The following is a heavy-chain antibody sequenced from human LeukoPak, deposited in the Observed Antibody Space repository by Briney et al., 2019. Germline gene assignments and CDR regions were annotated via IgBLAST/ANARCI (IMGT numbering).Heavy chain of an antibody. CDR1: GFTFDDYV. J-gene: IGHJ6*03. Sequence: GRSLRLSCAASGFTFDDYVMHWVRQAPGKGLEWVSGISWNSGSIGYADSVRGRFTISRDNAKNSLYLQMNSLRAEDTALYYCAKDLLPNYYYYYMDVWGNGTTVTVSS. CDR2: ISWNSGSI. V-gene: IGHV3-9*01. CDR3: AKDLLPNYYYYYMDV.